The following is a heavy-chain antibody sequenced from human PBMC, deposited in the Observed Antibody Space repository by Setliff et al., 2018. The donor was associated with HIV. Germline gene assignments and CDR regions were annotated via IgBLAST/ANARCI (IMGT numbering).Heavy chain of an antibody. CDR3: ARAFSGYYFDY. V-gene: IGHV3-53*01. Sequence: PGGSLRLSCAASGFTVSSNYMSWVRQAPGKGLEWVSVIYSGGSTYYVDSVKGRFTISRDNAKNSLYLQMNSLRADDTAVYYCARAFSGYYFDYWGQGTLVTVSS. D-gene: IGHD3-3*01. CDR2: IYSGGST. J-gene: IGHJ4*02. CDR1: GFTVSSNY.